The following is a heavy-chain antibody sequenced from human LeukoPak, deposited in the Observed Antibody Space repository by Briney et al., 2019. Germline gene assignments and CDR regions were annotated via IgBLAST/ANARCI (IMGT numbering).Heavy chain of an antibody. Sequence: ASLKVSCKASGYTFTSYGISWVRQAPGQGLEWMGWISAYNGNTELAQKFQGRVTLATDASTSTAYVELRSLTSDDTAVYFCARGGSRSRRGDDAFDIWGQGTMVTVSS. CDR3: ARGGSRSRRGDDAFDI. CDR2: ISAYNGNT. CDR1: GYTFTSYG. J-gene: IGHJ3*02. V-gene: IGHV1-18*01. D-gene: IGHD3-10*01.